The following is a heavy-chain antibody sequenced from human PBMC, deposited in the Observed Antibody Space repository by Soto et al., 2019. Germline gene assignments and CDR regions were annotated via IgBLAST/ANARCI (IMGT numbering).Heavy chain of an antibody. CDR2: MKQDGSVK. Sequence: EVQLVESGGGLVQPGGSLRLSCAASGFSFSNYWVSWVRQAPGKGLEWVANMKQDGSVKYFVDSVRGRFTISRDNAKNSQYLQMNSLRAEDTAVYYCARIGYSSSSFDYWGQGTLVTVAS. CDR3: ARIGYSSSSFDY. V-gene: IGHV3-7*01. CDR1: GFSFSNYW. D-gene: IGHD6-6*01. J-gene: IGHJ4*02.